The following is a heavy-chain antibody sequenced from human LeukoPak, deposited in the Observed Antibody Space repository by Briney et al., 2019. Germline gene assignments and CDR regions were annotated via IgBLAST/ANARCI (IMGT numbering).Heavy chain of an antibody. CDR3: ASGSGWELDY. CDR1: GFTLSSYW. V-gene: IGHV3-7*01. J-gene: IGHJ4*02. CDR2: IKQDGSEK. Sequence: GGSPRLSCAASGFTLSSYWMSWVRQAPGKGLEWVANIKQDGSEKYYVDSVKGRFTISRDNAKNSLYLQMNSLRAEDTAVYYCASGSGWELDYWGQGTLVTVSS. D-gene: IGHD6-19*01.